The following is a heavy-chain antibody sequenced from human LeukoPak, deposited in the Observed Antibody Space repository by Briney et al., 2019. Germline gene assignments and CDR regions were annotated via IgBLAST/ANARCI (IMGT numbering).Heavy chain of an antibody. CDR1: GFTFSSYA. CDR3: ARKAQYNGHYPLDY. CDR2: TSDRGDCT. J-gene: IGHJ4*02. Sequence: GGSLRLSCAASGFTFSSYAMSWVRQAPGKGLEWVSGTSDRGDCTYYADSVKGRFTISRDSSKNTLFLQMNSPRAEDTALYFCARKAQYNGHYPLDYWGQGTLVTVSS. V-gene: IGHV3-23*01. D-gene: IGHD1-7*01.